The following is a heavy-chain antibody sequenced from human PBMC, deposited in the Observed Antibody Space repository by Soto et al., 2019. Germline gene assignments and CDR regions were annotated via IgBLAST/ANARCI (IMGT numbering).Heavy chain of an antibody. CDR2: IYYSGST. Sequence: SETLSLTCTVSGGSISSSSYYWGWIRRPPGKGLEWIGSIYYSGSTYYNPSLKSRVTISVDTSKNQFSLKLSSVTAADTAVYYCARRGIAAAGTRIFDYWGQGTLVTVSS. D-gene: IGHD6-13*01. CDR1: GGSISSSSYY. CDR3: ARRGIAAAGTRIFDY. V-gene: IGHV4-39*01. J-gene: IGHJ4*02.